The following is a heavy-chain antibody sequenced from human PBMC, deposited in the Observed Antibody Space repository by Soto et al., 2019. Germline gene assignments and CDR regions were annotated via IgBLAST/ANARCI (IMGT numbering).Heavy chain of an antibody. CDR3: VRTARQGAVAPHWFDR. Sequence: LSLTCTVSGASIRSTDYYWSWIRQAPGKGLEWIGYVYYTGSTYYNPSLMSRLTISVDTSKNQFSLKLTSVTAAETAVYYCVRTARQGAVAPHWFDRWGQGTQVTVSS. V-gene: IGHV4-30-4*01. CDR2: VYYTGST. CDR1: GASIRSTDYY. D-gene: IGHD2-21*02. J-gene: IGHJ5*02.